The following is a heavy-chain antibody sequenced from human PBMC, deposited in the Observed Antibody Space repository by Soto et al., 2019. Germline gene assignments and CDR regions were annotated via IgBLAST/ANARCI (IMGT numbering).Heavy chain of an antibody. CDR2: LNWNSVTP. Sequence: GGSLRLSCAASGFNFGGYAMHWVRQTPGQGLEWVSGLNWNSVTPGYGDSVKGRFSISRDNGKYALYLQMTSLRPEDTALYYCVKDISGAYSGPNYDAWGQGTLVTVSS. CDR1: GFNFGGYA. V-gene: IGHV3-9*01. J-gene: IGHJ4*02. CDR3: VKDISGAYSGPNYDA. D-gene: IGHD1-26*01.